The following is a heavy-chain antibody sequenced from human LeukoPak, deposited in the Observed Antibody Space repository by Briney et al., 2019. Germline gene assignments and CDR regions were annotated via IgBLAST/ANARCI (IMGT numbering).Heavy chain of an antibody. V-gene: IGHV4-30-4*01. CDR1: GGSISSGDYY. CDR3: AEGSTLYYGMDV. CDR2: IYYSGST. Sequence: PSETLALTCTVSGGSISSGDYYWSWIRQPPGKGLEWIGYIYYSGSTYYNPSLKSRVTISVDTSKNQFSLKLSSVTAADTAVYYCAEGSTLYYGMDVWGQGTTVTVSS. J-gene: IGHJ6*02. D-gene: IGHD2-2*01.